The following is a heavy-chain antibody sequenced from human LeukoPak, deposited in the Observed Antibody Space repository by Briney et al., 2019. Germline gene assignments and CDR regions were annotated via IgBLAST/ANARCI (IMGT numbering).Heavy chain of an antibody. Sequence: PGRSLRLSSAASGFIFDSYAIHWVRQAPGKGLEWVSGISWKSGSIGYADSVKGRFTISRDNAKSSLYLQMNSLRAEDKALYYCAKEFLVSGESGAFDIWGQGTKVTVSS. CDR1: GFIFDSYA. J-gene: IGHJ3*02. V-gene: IGHV3-9*01. CDR2: ISWKSGSI. D-gene: IGHD3-16*01. CDR3: AKEFLVSGESGAFDI.